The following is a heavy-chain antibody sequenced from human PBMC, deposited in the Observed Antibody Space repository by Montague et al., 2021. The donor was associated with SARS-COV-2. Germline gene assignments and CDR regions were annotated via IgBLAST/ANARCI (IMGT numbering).Heavy chain of an antibody. CDR2: IYYSGST. Sequence: SETRSLTCTVSGGSISTSPYFWGWIRQPPGKGLEWIGSIYYSGSTYYNPSLKSRVAISIDTSENQFSLKLSSVTAADTAVYYCARGNRIAVAGTDFDYWGQGTLVTASS. CDR3: ARGNRIAVAGTDFDY. D-gene: IGHD6-19*01. CDR1: GGSISTSPYF. V-gene: IGHV4-39*07. J-gene: IGHJ4*02.